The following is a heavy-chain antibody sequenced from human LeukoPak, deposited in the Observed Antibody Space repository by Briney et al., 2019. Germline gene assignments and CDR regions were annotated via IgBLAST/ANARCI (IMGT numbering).Heavy chain of an antibody. CDR3: ARHDYIRRGAFDI. D-gene: IGHD3-16*01. Sequence: PSETLSLTCAVSGYSISSGYYWGWIRQPPGKGLEWIGSIYHSGSTYYNPSLKSRVAISVDTSKNQFSLKLSSVTAADTAVYCCARHDYIRRGAFDIWGQGTMVTVSS. J-gene: IGHJ3*02. CDR1: GYSISSGYY. CDR2: IYHSGST. V-gene: IGHV4-38-2*01.